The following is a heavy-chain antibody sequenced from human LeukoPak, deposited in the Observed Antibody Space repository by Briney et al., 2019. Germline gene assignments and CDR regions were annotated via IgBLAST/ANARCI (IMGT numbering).Heavy chain of an antibody. V-gene: IGHV4-4*07. Sequence: SETLSLTCSVSAGSISSYYWSGIRQPAGKGLEWIGRIYSSGSTNYNPSLKSRVTTSVDASKNHFSLKLTSVTAADTAIYYCARKAYDTGYDAFDICGQGTMVTVSS. J-gene: IGHJ3*02. CDR2: IYSSGST. CDR3: ARKAYDTGYDAFDI. CDR1: AGSISSYY. D-gene: IGHD3-22*01.